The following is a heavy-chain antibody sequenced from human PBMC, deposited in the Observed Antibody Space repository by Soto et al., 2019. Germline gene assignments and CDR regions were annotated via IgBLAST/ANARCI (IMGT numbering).Heavy chain of an antibody. V-gene: IGHV3-48*03. CDR1: GFTFSSYE. Sequence: LRLSCAASGFTFSSYEMNWVRQAPGKGLEWVSYISSSGSTIYYADSVKGRFTISRDNAKNSLYLQMNSLRAEDTAVYYCAREPYYYDSSGYSAYFDYWGQGTLVT. CDR3: AREPYYYDSSGYSAYFDY. J-gene: IGHJ4*02. CDR2: ISSSGSTI. D-gene: IGHD3-22*01.